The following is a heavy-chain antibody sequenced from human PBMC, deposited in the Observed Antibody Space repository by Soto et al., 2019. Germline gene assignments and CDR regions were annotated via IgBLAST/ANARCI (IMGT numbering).Heavy chain of an antibody. V-gene: IGHV1-3*01. CDR2: INAGNGNT. J-gene: IGHJ6*02. Sequence: GASVKVSCKASGYTFTSYAMHWVRQAPGQRLEWMGWINAGNGNTKYSQKFQGRVTITRDTSASTAYMELSSLRSEDTAVYYCASAEYYDILTGYYTYYYYGMDVWGQGTTVTVSS. CDR1: GYTFTSYA. CDR3: ASAEYYDILTGYYTYYYYGMDV. D-gene: IGHD3-9*01.